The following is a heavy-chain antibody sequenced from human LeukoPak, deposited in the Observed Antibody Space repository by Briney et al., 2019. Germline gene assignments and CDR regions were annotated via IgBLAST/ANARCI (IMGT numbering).Heavy chain of an antibody. CDR1: GGSISSYY. Sequence: SETLSLTCTVSGGSISSYYWSWIRQPPGKGLEWIGYIYYSGSTNYNSSLQNRLTISVDTSKNQFSLKLSSVTAADTAVYYCARQGKEDSSGFYWFDPWGQGTLVTVSS. V-gene: IGHV4-59*08. CDR2: IYYSGST. J-gene: IGHJ5*02. D-gene: IGHD6-19*01. CDR3: ARQGKEDSSGFYWFDP.